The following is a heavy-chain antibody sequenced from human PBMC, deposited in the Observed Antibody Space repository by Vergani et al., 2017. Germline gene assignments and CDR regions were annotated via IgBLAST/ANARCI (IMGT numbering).Heavy chain of an antibody. Sequence: QVQLQESGPGLVKPSETLSLTCTVSGGSISSYYWSWVRQPPGKGLEWIGYIYYSGRTNYNPSLKSRVTISGDMSKNQFSLKLSSETAAETAVYYWAIPSIGFGELAYYFDYGSQGTPVTVS. J-gene: IGHJ4*02. V-gene: IGHV4-59*08. CDR1: GGSISSYY. CDR2: IYYSGRT. CDR3: AIPSIGFGELAYYFDY. D-gene: IGHD3-10*01.